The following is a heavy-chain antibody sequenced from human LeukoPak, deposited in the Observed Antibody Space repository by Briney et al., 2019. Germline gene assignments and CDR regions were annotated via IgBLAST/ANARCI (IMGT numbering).Heavy chain of an antibody. D-gene: IGHD1-14*01. Sequence: PGVSLRLSCAASGFTFSSNYMSWVRQAPGKGLEWVSVIYSGGSTYYADSVKGRFTISRDNSKNTLYLQMNSLRAEDTAVYYCAREGPDGAFDYWGQGTLVTVSS. CDR1: GFTFSSNY. CDR2: IYSGGST. CDR3: AREGPDGAFDY. V-gene: IGHV3-53*01. J-gene: IGHJ4*02.